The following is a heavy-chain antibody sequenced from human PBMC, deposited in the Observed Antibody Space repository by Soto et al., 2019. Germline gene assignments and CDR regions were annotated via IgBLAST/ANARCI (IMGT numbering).Heavy chain of an antibody. V-gene: IGHV2-70*12. Sequence: SGPTLVNPTQTLTLTCTFSGFSLSTSGMCVSWIRQPPGKALEWLALIDWDDDKYYSTSLKTRLTISKDTSKNQVVLTMTNMDPVDTATYYCAHRLGITMIVGPPDAFDIWGQGTMVTVSS. CDR3: AHRLGITMIVGPPDAFDI. J-gene: IGHJ3*02. CDR2: IDWDDDK. D-gene: IGHD3-22*01. CDR1: GFSLSTSGMC.